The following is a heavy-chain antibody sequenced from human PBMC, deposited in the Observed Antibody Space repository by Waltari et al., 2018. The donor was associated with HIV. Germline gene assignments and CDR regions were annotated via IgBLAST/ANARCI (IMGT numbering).Heavy chain of an antibody. CDR1: GGAFVSHT. V-gene: IGHV1-69*08. CDR3: ASARETMGVDFDS. D-gene: IGHD3-10*01. Sequence: QVPLVQSGAEVKKPGSSVKVSCKAPGGAFVSHTINWVRQAPGQGLEWMGRAIPMFGTANYAQKFQGRVTITANKSTSTAYMELNGLRFDDTAVYYCASARETMGVDFDSWGQGTLVTVS. CDR2: AIPMFGTA. J-gene: IGHJ5*01.